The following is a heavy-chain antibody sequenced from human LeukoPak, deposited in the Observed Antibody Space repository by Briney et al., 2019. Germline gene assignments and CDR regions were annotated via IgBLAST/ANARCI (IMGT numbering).Heavy chain of an antibody. J-gene: IGHJ4*02. CDR1: GFTFSSYA. D-gene: IGHD3-22*01. CDR3: AKASYYYDSSGYYSPFDY. CDR2: ISGSGGST. V-gene: IGHV3-23*01. Sequence: PGGSLRLSCAASGFTFSSYAMSWVRQAPGKGLEWVSAISGSGGSTYYADSVKGRFTISRDNSKNTLYLQMNSLRAEDTAVYYCAKASYYYDSSGYYSPFDYWGQGTLVTVSS.